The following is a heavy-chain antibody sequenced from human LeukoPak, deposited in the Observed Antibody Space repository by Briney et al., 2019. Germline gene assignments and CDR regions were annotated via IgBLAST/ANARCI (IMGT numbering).Heavy chain of an antibody. V-gene: IGHV4-59*08. J-gene: IGHJ5*02. CDR2: IYHSGST. CDR3: ARPYRSGPHWWFDP. D-gene: IGHD3-3*01. Sequence: SETLSLTCTVSGGSISSYYWSWIRQPPGKGLEWIGSIYHSGSTYYNPSLKSRVTISVDTSKNQFSLKLSSVTAADTAVYYCARPYRSGPHWWFDPWGQGTLVTVSS. CDR1: GGSISSYY.